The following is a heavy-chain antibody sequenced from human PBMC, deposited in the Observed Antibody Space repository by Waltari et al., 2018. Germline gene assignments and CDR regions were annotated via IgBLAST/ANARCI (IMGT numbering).Heavy chain of an antibody. D-gene: IGHD3-22*01. J-gene: IGHJ4*02. Sequence: EVHLLESGGGLAQPGGSLRLSCAASGFNFISYAMSWVRQARGKGRGWVSGISDSGVITKYADSVKGRCTVSRDNSKNVVFLQLNSLRAEDTAIYYCARHLYSIDYLELGNWGQGTLVTVSS. CDR3: ARHLYSIDYLELGN. CDR2: ISDSGVIT. CDR1: GFNFISYA. V-gene: IGHV3-23*01.